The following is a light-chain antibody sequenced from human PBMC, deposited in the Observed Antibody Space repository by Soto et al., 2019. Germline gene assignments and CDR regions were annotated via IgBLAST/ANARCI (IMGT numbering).Light chain of an antibody. CDR3: AAWDDSLSGGV. CDR1: SSNVGSNT. Sequence: QSALTQPPSASGTPGQRVTVSCSGSSSNVGSNTVNWYQHLPGTAPKLLIYSNNQRPSGVPDRFSGSKSGTSASLAISGLQSEDEADYYCAAWDDSLSGGVFGGGTQLTVL. J-gene: IGLJ3*02. CDR2: SNN. V-gene: IGLV1-44*01.